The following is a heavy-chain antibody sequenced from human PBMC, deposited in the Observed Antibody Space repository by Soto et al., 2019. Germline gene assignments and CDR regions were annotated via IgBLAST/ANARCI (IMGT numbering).Heavy chain of an antibody. CDR1: GFTYGSYS. D-gene: IGHD2-15*01. J-gene: IGHJ5*02. Sequence: DVQLVESGGGLLQPGGSLTLSCAASGFTYGSYSMNWVRQAPGKGLEWVSYISSTSSAIWYADSLKGRFIISRDNAENSLYLQMHSLRAEDTAVYFCARGWGCSSGSCYFTSCGQGTLVTVSS. CDR2: ISSTSSAI. CDR3: ARGWGCSSGSCYFTS. V-gene: IGHV3-48*04.